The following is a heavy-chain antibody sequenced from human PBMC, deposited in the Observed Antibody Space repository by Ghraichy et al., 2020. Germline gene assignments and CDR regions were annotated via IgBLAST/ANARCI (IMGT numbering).Heavy chain of an antibody. Sequence: ASVKVSCKASGYTFTGYYMHWVRQAPGQGLEWMGWINPNSGGTNYAQKFQGRVTMTRDTSISTAYMELSRLRSDDTAVYYCARGGHDSIVGATWGYYYYGMDVWGQGTTVTVSS. CDR1: GYTFTGYY. CDR3: ARGGHDSIVGATWGYYYYGMDV. D-gene: IGHD1-26*01. CDR2: INPNSGGT. V-gene: IGHV1-2*02. J-gene: IGHJ6*02.